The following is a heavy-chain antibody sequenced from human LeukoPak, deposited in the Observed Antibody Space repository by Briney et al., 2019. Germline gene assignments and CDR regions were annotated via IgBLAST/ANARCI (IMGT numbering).Heavy chain of an antibody. CDR1: GYTFTSHY. D-gene: IGHD2-2*01. Sequence: GASVKVSCKASGYTFTSHYMHWVRQAPGQGLEWMGIINPSGGSTSYAQKFQGGVTMTRDTSTSTVYMELSSLRSEDTAVYYCAREAGYCSSTSCYALYYYYGMDVWGQGTTVTVSS. CDR3: AREAGYCSSTSCYALYYYYGMDV. J-gene: IGHJ6*02. CDR2: INPSGGST. V-gene: IGHV1-46*01.